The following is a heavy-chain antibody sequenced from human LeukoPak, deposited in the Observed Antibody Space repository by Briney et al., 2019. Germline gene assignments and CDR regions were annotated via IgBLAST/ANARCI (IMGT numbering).Heavy chain of an antibody. CDR1: GFTFSSYA. CDR3: ARDEQWPNDAFDI. D-gene: IGHD6-19*01. CDR2: ISYDGSNK. Sequence: GGSLRLSCAASGFTFSSYAMHWVRQAPGKGLEWVAVISYDGSNKYYADSVKGRFTIYRDNSKNTLYLQMNSLRAEDTAVYYCARDEQWPNDAFDIWGQGTMVTVSS. J-gene: IGHJ3*02. V-gene: IGHV3-30*04.